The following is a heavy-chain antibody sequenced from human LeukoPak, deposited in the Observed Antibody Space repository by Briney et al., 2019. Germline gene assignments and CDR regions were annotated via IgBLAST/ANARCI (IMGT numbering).Heavy chain of an antibody. J-gene: IGHJ4*02. Sequence: GGSLRLSCAASGFTFSSYAMHWVRQAPGKGLEWVAVISYDGSNKYYADSVKGRFAISRDNSKNTLYLQMNSLRAEDTAVYYCANSPYGSWSAYFDFWGQGTLVTVSS. D-gene: IGHD6-13*01. CDR2: ISYDGSNK. CDR3: ANSPYGSWSAYFDF. CDR1: GFTFSSYA. V-gene: IGHV3-30*09.